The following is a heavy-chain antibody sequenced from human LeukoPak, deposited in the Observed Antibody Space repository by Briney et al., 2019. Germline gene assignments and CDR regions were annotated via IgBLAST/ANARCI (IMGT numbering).Heavy chain of an antibody. J-gene: IGHJ4*01. CDR3: ARIYCSGGSCYRSFDY. V-gene: IGHV4-39*01. CDR1: GYSISSSSYY. D-gene: IGHD2-15*01. Sequence: SGTLSLTCTVSGYSISSSSYYWGWIRQPPGKGLEWIGSTYYSGSTYYNPSLKSRVTIPVDTSKNQFSLKLSSVTAADTAVYYCARIYCSGGSCYRSFDYWGQGTLVTVSS. CDR2: TYYSGST.